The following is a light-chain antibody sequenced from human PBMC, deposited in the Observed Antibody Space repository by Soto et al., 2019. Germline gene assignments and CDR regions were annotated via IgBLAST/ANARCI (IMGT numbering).Light chain of an antibody. CDR2: GAS. CDR3: QQYGSSPLT. J-gene: IGKJ4*01. V-gene: IGKV3-20*01. Sequence: IVLTRSPGTLSETPGERATLSCRASQSVSSSYLAWYQQKPGQAPRLLIYGASSRATGIPDRFSGSGSGTDFTLTISRLEPEDFAVYYCQQYGSSPLTFGGG. CDR1: QSVSSSY.